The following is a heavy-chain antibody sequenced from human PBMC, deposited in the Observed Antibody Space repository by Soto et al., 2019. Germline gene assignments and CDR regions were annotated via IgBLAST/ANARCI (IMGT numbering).Heavy chain of an antibody. CDR1: GFTFSSYS. Sequence: EVQLVESGGGLVKPGGSLRLSCAASGFTFSSYSMNWVRQTPGKGLEWVSSISSSSSYIYYADSVKGRFTISRDNAKNSLYLQMNSLRAEDTAVYYCARDAMQGSGSYYNVGYGSGGFDYWGQGTLVTVSS. V-gene: IGHV3-21*01. CDR3: ARDAMQGSGSYYNVGYGSGGFDY. D-gene: IGHD3-10*01. CDR2: ISSSSSYI. J-gene: IGHJ4*02.